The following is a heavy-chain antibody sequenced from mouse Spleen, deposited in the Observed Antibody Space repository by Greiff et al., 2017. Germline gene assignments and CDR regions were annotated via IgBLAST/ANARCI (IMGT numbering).Heavy chain of an antibody. CDR3: AREDYYDGSYYWYFDV. J-gene: IGHJ1*01. CDR2: ISYDGSN. D-gene: IGHD1-1*01. V-gene: IGHV3-6*01. Sequence: EVHLVESGPGLVKPSQSLSLTCPVTGYSITSGYYWNWIRQVPGNKLEWMGYISYDGSNNYNPSLKNRISITRDTSKNQFFLKLNSVTTEDTATYYCAREDYYDGSYYWYFDVWGAGTTVTVSS. CDR1: GYSITSGYY.